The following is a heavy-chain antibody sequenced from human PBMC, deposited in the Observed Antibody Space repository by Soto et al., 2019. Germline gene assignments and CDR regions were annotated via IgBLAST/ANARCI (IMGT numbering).Heavy chain of an antibody. CDR1: GGSISSYY. J-gene: IGHJ4*02. CDR2: IYYSGST. CDR3: ASGRSPTIYGDSPYFDY. D-gene: IGHD4-17*01. V-gene: IGHV4-59*01. Sequence: QVQLQESGPGLVKPSETLSLTCTVSGGSISSYYWSWIRQPPGKGLEWIGYIYYSGSTNYNPSLKSRVTISVDTSKNPFSLKLSSVTAADTAVYYCASGRSPTIYGDSPYFDYWGQGTLVTVSS.